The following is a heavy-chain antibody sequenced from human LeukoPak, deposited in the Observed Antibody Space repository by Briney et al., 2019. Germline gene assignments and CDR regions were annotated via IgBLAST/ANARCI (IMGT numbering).Heavy chain of an antibody. CDR3: GRNVGY. CDR2: IRSDGGST. Sequence: GGSLRLSCAASGFTFSSYDMSWVRQAPGKGLEWVSFIRSDGGSTLYADSVKGRFTISRDNSKNTVYLQMNSLRDEDTAVYYCGRNVGYWGQGALVTVSS. D-gene: IGHD1-26*01. V-gene: IGHV3-23*01. J-gene: IGHJ4*02. CDR1: GFTFSSYD.